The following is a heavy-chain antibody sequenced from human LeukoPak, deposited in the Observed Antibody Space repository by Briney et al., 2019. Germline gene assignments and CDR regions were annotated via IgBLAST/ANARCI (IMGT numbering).Heavy chain of an antibody. CDR3: ARGPFFDCSSTSCYGGGAYYYYYYMDV. CDR2: MNPNSGNT. D-gene: IGHD2-2*01. CDR1: GYTFTSYD. Sequence: ASVKVSCKASGYTFTSYDINWVRQATGQGLEWMGWMNPNSGNTVYAQKFQGRVTITRNTSISTAYMELSSLRSEDTAVYYCARGPFFDCSSTSCYGGGAYYYYYYMDVWGKGTTVTVSS. J-gene: IGHJ6*03. V-gene: IGHV1-8*03.